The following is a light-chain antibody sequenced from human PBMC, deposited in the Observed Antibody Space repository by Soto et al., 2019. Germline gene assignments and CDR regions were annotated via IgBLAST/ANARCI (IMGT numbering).Light chain of an antibody. J-gene: IGKJ1*01. CDR2: KAS. V-gene: IGKV1-5*03. CDR1: QSVDTC. Sequence: DIQMTQSPSTLSASVGERVTITCRASQSVDTCLAGYQQKPGKAPHLLIYKASSLETGVPSRFSGSGSVTEFTLTISSLQPDDFATYYCQQFYRYPWTFGQGTKVEI. CDR3: QQFYRYPWT.